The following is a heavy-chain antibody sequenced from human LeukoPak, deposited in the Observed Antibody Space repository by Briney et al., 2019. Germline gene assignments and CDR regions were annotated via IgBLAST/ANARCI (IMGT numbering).Heavy chain of an antibody. J-gene: IGHJ6*03. CDR2: MNPNSGNT. D-gene: IGHD2-15*01. Sequence: ASVKVSCKASGYTFTSYDINWVRQATGQGLEWMGWMNPNSGNTGYAQKFQGRVTMIRNTCISTAYMELSSLRSEDTAVYYCARGHCSGGSCYEGNYYYYYYMDVWGKGTTVTVSS. CDR1: GYTFTSYD. CDR3: ARGHCSGGSCYEGNYYYYYYMDV. V-gene: IGHV1-8*01.